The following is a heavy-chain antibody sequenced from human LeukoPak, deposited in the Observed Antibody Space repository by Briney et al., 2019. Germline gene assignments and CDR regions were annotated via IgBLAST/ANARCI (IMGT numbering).Heavy chain of an antibody. Sequence: PSETLSLTCTVSAGSINTYFWTWVRQPAGKGLEWIGRISGSGTAFYNPSLESRVTISLDTANYQLFLRMTSVSAADTAVYYCARGTELTRTSGYYSFDYWGQGTLVSVSS. CDR1: AGSINTYF. D-gene: IGHD3-9*01. J-gene: IGHJ4*02. V-gene: IGHV4-4*07. CDR2: ISGSGTA. CDR3: ARGTELTRTSGYYSFDY.